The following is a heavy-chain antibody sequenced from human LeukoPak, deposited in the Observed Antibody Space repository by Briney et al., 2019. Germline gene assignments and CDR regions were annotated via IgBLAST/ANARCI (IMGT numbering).Heavy chain of an antibody. CDR2: INRSGST. V-gene: IGHV4-34*01. J-gene: IGHJ6*03. Sequence: PSETLSLTCAVYGGSFSGYYWSWIRQPPGKGLEWIGEINRSGSTNYNPSLKSRVTISVDTSKNQFSLKLSSVTAADTAVYYCARAYYYYYMDVWGEGTTVTVSS. CDR1: GGSFSGYY. CDR3: ARAYYYYYMDV.